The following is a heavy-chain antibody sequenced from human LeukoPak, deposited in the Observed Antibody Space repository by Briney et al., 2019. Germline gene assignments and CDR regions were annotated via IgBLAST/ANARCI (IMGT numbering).Heavy chain of an antibody. J-gene: IGHJ3*02. Sequence: ESGPTLVNPTQTLTLTCTFSGFSLSTSGVGAGWIRQPPGKALEWLALIYWNDDKRYSPSLKSRLTITKDTSKNQVVLTMTNMDPVDTATYYCAHRRQITIFGVVISRHDAFDIWGQGTMVTVSS. CDR2: IYWNDDK. D-gene: IGHD3-3*01. V-gene: IGHV2-5*01. CDR3: AHRRQITIFGVVISRHDAFDI. CDR1: GFSLSTSGVG.